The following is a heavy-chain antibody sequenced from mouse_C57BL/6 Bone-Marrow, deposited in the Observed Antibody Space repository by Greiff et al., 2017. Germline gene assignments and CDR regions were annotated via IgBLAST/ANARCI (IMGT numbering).Heavy chain of an antibody. V-gene: IGHV1-82*01. CDR3: ARWLITTVGKFAY. J-gene: IGHJ3*01. CDR2: IYPGDGDT. Sequence: VQLQQSGPELVKPGASVKISCKASGYAFSSSWMNWVKQRPGKGLEWIGRIYPGDGDTNYNGKFKGKATLTADKSSSTAYMQLSSLTSEDSAVYFGARWLITTVGKFAYWGQGTPVTVSA. D-gene: IGHD1-1*01. CDR1: GYAFSSSW.